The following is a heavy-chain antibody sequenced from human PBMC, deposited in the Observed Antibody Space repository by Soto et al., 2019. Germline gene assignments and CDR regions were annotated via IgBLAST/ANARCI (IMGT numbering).Heavy chain of an antibody. D-gene: IGHD3-3*01. CDR3: ARTKRRGVIRFLEWLPLDY. Sequence: GGSLRLSCAASGFTFSSYSMNWVRQAPGKGLEWVSYISSSSSTIYYADSVKGRFTISRDNAKNSLYLQMNSLRDEDTAVYYCARTKRRGVIRFLEWLPLDYWGQGTLVTVSS. CDR2: ISSSSSTI. J-gene: IGHJ4*02. CDR1: GFTFSSYS. V-gene: IGHV3-48*02.